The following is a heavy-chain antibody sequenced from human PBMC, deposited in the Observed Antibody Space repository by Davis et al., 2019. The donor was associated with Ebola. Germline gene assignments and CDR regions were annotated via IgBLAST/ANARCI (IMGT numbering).Heavy chain of an antibody. Sequence: SETLSLTCTVSGGSISSSSYYWGWIRQPPGKGLEWIGSIYYSGSTYYNPSLKSRVTISVDTSKNQFSLKLSSVTAADTAVYYCARRREVTNNWFDPWGQGALVTVSS. J-gene: IGHJ5*02. CDR3: ARRREVTNNWFDP. CDR2: IYYSGST. D-gene: IGHD4-17*01. V-gene: IGHV4-39*01. CDR1: GGSISSSSYY.